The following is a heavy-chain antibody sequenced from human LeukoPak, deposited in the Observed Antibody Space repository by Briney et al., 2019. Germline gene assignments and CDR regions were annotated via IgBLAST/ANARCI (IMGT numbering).Heavy chain of an antibody. CDR1: GGSFSGYY. CDR3: ARGTLAAAYFWFDP. CDR2: INHSGST. J-gene: IGHJ5*02. V-gene: IGHV4-34*01. D-gene: IGHD6-13*01. Sequence: PSETLSLTCAVYGGSFSGYYWSWIRQPPGKGLEWIGEINHSGSTNYNPSLKSRVTISVDTSKNQFSLKLSSVTAADTAVYYCARGTLAAAYFWFDPWGQGTLVAVSS.